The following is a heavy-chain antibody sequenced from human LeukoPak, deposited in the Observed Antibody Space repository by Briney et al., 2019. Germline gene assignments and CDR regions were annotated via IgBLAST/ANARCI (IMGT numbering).Heavy chain of an antibody. D-gene: IGHD2-2*02. J-gene: IGHJ4*02. Sequence: PSEALSLTCAVYGGSFSGYYWSWIRQPPGKGLEWIGEINHSGSTNYNPSLKSRVTISVDTSKNQFSLKLSSVTAADTAAYYCARGRRGAGSTSSYTVWVQGTLVTVSS. CDR1: GGSFSGYY. V-gene: IGHV4-34*01. CDR3: ARGRRGAGSTSSYTV. CDR2: INHSGST.